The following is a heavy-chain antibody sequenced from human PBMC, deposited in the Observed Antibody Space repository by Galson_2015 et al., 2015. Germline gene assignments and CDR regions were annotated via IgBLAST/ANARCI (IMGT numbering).Heavy chain of an antibody. CDR3: ARGGIRYSYGSLDY. V-gene: IGHV4-59*01. Sequence: ETLSLTCTVSGGSISSYYWSWIRQPPGKGLEWIGYIYYSGSTNYNPSLKSRVTISVDTSKNQFSLKLSSVTAADTAVYYCARGGIRYSYGSLDYWGQGTLVTVSS. J-gene: IGHJ4*02. CDR1: GGSISSYY. CDR2: IYYSGST. D-gene: IGHD5-18*01.